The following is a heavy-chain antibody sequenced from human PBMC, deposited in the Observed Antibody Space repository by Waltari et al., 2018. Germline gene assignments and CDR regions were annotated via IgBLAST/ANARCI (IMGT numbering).Heavy chain of an antibody. CDR2: IYYSGST. CDR3: ARQAGGSGSLYTWFDP. V-gene: IGHV4-39*01. Sequence: HLQLQESGPGLVKPSETLSLTCTVSGGSIRSSSDYWGWIRPPPGKGLEWIGTIYYSGSTYYNPSLESRVTITIDTSKDQFSLKLSSVTAAGTAAYFCARQAGGSGSLYTWFDPWGQGTLVTVSS. CDR1: GGSIRSSSDY. D-gene: IGHD3-10*01. J-gene: IGHJ5*02.